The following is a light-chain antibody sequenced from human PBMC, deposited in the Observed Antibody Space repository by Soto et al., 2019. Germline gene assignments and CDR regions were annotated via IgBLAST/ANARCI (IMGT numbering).Light chain of an antibody. J-gene: IGLJ1*01. Sequence: QFVLTQPASVSGSPGQSITISCTGTSSDIGAYNYVSWYQQYPGKAPKLMIYGVTNRPSGVSNRFSGSKTGNTASQTISGLQAEDEADYYCFSHRSGDSHVFGTGTKVTVL. CDR3: FSHRSGDSHV. V-gene: IGLV2-14*01. CDR1: SSDIGAYNY. CDR2: GVT.